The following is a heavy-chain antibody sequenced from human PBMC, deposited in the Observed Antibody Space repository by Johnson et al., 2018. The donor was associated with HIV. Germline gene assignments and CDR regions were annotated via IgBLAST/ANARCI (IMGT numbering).Heavy chain of an antibody. J-gene: IGHJ3*02. CDR1: GFTFSSYA. D-gene: IGHD1-1*01. CDR2: ISYDGSNK. V-gene: IGHV3-30*04. Sequence: VQLVESGGGVVQPGRSLRLSCAASGFTFSSYAMHWVRQAPGTGLEWVAVISYDGSNKYYVDSVKGRFTISRDNSKNTLSLQVNSLRPEDTAVYYCATERQAALDIWGQGTMVSVSS. CDR3: ATERQAALDI.